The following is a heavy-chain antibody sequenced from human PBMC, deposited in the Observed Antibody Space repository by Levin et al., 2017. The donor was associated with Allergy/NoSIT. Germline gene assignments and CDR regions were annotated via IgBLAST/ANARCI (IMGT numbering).Heavy chain of an antibody. CDR3: AKTKSGWYDFDY. D-gene: IGHD6-19*01. Sequence: ETLSLTCAASGFTFSNYVMSWVRQAPGKGLEWVSGISGSAGTTYYADSVKGRFTISRDNSKNTLYLQMNSLRVEDTAVYYCAKTKSGWYDFDYWGQGTLVTVSS. J-gene: IGHJ4*02. CDR1: GFTFSNYV. V-gene: IGHV3-23*01. CDR2: ISGSAGTT.